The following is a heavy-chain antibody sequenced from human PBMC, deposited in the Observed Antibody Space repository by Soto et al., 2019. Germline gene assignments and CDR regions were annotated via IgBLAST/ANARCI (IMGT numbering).Heavy chain of an antibody. CDR1: GFTFSSYA. Sequence: GGSLRLSCAASGFTFSSYAMHWVRQAPGKGLEYVSAISSNGGSTYYANSVKGRFTISRDNSKNTLYLQMGSLRAEDMAVYYCARGSPVDHDYGDYEFYGHKNFDYWGQGTLVTVSS. CDR2: ISSNGGST. V-gene: IGHV3-64*01. D-gene: IGHD4-17*01. CDR3: ARGSPVDHDYGDYEFYGHKNFDY. J-gene: IGHJ4*02.